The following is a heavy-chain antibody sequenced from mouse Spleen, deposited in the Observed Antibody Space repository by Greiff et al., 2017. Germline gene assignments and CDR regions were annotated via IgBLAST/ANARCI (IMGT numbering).Heavy chain of an antibody. J-gene: IGHJ2*01. CDR3: ARGGLITTVVANFDY. Sequence: SGPELVKPGASVKISCKASGYSFTDYNMNWVKQSNGKSLEWIGVINPNYGTTSYNQKFKGKATLTVDQSSSTAYMQLNSLTSEDSAVYYCARGGLITTVVANFDYWGQGTTLTVSS. D-gene: IGHD1-1*01. CDR2: INPNYGTT. CDR1: GYSFTDYN. V-gene: IGHV1-39*01.